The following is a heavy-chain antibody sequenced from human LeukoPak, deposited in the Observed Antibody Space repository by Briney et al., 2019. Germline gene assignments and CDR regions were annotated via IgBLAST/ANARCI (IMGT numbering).Heavy chain of an antibody. V-gene: IGHV5-51*01. CDR3: ARGDTAMASVDY. J-gene: IGHJ4*02. D-gene: IGHD5-18*01. CDR2: IYPGDSDT. Sequence: GESLKISCKCSGYSFTSYWIGWVRPMPAKGLEWKGIIYPGDSDTRYSPSFQGQVTIPSDKSISTAYLQWSSLRASDTAMYYCARGDTAMASVDYWGEGTLVTVSS. CDR1: GYSFTSYW.